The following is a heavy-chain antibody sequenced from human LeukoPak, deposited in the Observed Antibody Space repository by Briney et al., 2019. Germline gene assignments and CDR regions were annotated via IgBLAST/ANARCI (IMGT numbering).Heavy chain of an antibody. J-gene: IGHJ4*02. D-gene: IGHD3-3*01. Sequence: PGGSLRLSCAASGFRSSRYPMHWVRQAPGKGLEWVAVISDDGSNKYYADSVKGRFTISRDNSNNTVYLQMNGLRTDDTAVYYCASDRDYTSRSYDYWGQGTLVSVSS. CDR3: ASDRDYTSRSYDY. CDR1: GFRSSRYP. V-gene: IGHV3-30*04. CDR2: ISDDGSNK.